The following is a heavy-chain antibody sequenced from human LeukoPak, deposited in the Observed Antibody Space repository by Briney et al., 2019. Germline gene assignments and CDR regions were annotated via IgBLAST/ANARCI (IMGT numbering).Heavy chain of an antibody. V-gene: IGHV3-30*04. CDR3: ASGDPDINSHFDY. CDR2: ISYDGSNK. D-gene: IGHD2-15*01. J-gene: IGHJ4*02. Sequence: PGRSLRLSRAASGFRFSSYAVHWVRQAPGKGLEWVAVISYDGSNKYYADSVKGRFTISRDNSKSTLYLQMNSLRAEDMAVYYCASGDPDINSHFDYWGQGTLVTVPS. CDR1: GFRFSSYA.